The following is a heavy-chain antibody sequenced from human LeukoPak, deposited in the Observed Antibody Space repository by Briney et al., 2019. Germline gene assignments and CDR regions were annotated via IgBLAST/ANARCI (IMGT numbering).Heavy chain of an antibody. J-gene: IGHJ6*04. Sequence: GGSLRLSCAASGFTFSSYSMNWVRQAPGKGLEWVSSISSSSSYIYYADSVKGRFTISRDNAKNSLYLQMNSLRAEDTAVYYCAGDSATVSLYGMDVWGKGTTVTVSS. CDR2: ISSSSSYI. D-gene: IGHD4-11*01. CDR3: AGDSATVSLYGMDV. V-gene: IGHV3-21*01. CDR1: GFTFSSYS.